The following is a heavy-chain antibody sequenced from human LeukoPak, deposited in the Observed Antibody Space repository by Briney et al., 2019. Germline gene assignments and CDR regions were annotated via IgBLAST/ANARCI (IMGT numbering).Heavy chain of an antibody. CDR3: ARGPYSYDSSGAFDI. V-gene: IGHV4-59*08. J-gene: IGHJ3*02. CDR2: IYYIGST. Sequence: NPSETLSLTCTVSGGSISSYYWSWIRQPPGKGLEWIGYIYYIGSTNYNPSLKSRVTISVDTSKNQFSLKLSSVTAADTAVYFCARGPYSYDSSGAFDIWGQGTMVTVSS. CDR1: GGSISSYY. D-gene: IGHD3-22*01.